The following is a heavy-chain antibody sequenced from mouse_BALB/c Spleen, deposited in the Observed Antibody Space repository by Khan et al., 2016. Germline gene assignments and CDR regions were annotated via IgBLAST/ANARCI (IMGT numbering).Heavy chain of an antibody. CDR2: ISYSGST. Sequence: EVQLQESGPGLVKPSQSLSLTCTVTGYSITSDYAWNWIRQFPGNRLEWMGYISYSGSTSYIPSLKSRISITRKHSKNQFFLQLNSVTSEETATYYCARSDYGDKDAMDYWGQGTSVTVSS. J-gene: IGHJ4*01. V-gene: IGHV3-2*02. D-gene: IGHD1-1*01. CDR3: ARSDYGDKDAMDY. CDR1: GYSITSDYA.